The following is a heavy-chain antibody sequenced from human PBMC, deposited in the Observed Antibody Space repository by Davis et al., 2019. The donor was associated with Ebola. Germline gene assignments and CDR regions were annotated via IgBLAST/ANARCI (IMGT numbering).Heavy chain of an antibody. D-gene: IGHD3-22*01. CDR2: IWHDGSNT. CDR3: ARDGHRYYYDSSGYHTLRWFDP. J-gene: IGHJ5*02. V-gene: IGHV3-33*01. Sequence: GESLKISCAASGFTFSRYGMHWVRQAPGKGLEWMALIWHDGSNTYYADSVKGRFTISRDNSKNTLYLQMNSLRAEDTAVYYCARDGHRYYYDSSGYHTLRWFDPWGQGTLVTVSS. CDR1: GFTFSRYG.